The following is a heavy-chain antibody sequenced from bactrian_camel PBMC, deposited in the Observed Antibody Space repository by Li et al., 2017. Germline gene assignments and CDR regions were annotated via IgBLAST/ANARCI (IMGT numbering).Heavy chain of an antibody. CDR3: AADSLYGDLQYFLDRPGKIEN. Sequence: VESGGGSVRAGGSLRLSCVVSGHSRGSNCVGWYRLPPGRAPAEREGIAAIRNAGGETWYAGSVKGRFTISKDSGKINLNLQMNNLKPEDTGMYFCAADSLYGDLQYFLDRPGKIENWGQGTQVTVS. V-gene: IGHV3S32*01. D-gene: IGHD6*01. CDR2: IRNAGGET. CDR1: GHSRGSNC. J-gene: IGHJ4*01.